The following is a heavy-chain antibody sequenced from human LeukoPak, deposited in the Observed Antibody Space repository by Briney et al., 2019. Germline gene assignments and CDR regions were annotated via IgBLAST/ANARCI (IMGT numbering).Heavy chain of an antibody. V-gene: IGHV3-30*02. CDR3: AKDRD. CDR1: GFTFSSYG. CDR2: IWYDGSNK. Sequence: GGSLRLSCAASGFTFSSYGMHWVRQAPGKGLEWVAFIWYDGSNKYYADSVKGRFTISRDNSKNTLYLQMNSLRAEDTAVYYCAKDRDWGQGTLVTVSS. J-gene: IGHJ4*02.